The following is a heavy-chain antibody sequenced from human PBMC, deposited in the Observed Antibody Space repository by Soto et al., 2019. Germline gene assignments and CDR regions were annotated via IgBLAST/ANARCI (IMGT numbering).Heavy chain of an antibody. D-gene: IGHD5-18*01. CDR1: GYTFTSYD. CDR2: MNPNSGNT. J-gene: IGHJ5*02. CDR3: ARSRYSYGYGWLDP. V-gene: IGHV1-8*01. Sequence: ASVKVSCKASGYTFTSYDINWVRQATGQGLEWMGWMNPNSGNTGYAQKFQGRVTMTRNTSISTAYMELSSLRPEDTAVYYCARSRYSYGYGWLDPWGQGTLVTVSS.